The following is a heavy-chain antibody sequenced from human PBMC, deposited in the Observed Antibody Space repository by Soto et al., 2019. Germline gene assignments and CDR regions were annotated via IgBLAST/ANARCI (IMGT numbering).Heavy chain of an antibody. J-gene: IGHJ6*02. CDR2: IYHNGIT. CDR3: AREGVTRNYYYYGMDV. V-gene: IGHV4-4*02. CDR1: GTSISSSYW. Sequence: SETLSLTCRVSGTSISSSYWWAWVRQSPGKGLEWIGEIYHNGITKYNPSLKSRVSMSIDKSNNQFSLKLTSVTAADTAVYYCAREGVTRNYYYYGMDVWGQGTTVTVSS. D-gene: IGHD2-21*02.